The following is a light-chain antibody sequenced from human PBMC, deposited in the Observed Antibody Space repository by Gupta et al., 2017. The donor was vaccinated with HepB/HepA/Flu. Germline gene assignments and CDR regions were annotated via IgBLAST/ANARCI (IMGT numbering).Light chain of an antibody. CDR2: DVH. V-gene: IGLV2-14*03. J-gene: IGLJ3*02. CDR1: NSDIGGYDF. CDR3: SSYTSNNTWV. Sequence: QSALTQPASVSGSPGQSITISCTGTNSDIGGYDFVSWYQQEHPERAPKLIIYDVHKRPSWVSDRFSGSKSGNTASLTISGLLAEDEGDYYCSSYTSNNTWVFGGGTKMTVL.